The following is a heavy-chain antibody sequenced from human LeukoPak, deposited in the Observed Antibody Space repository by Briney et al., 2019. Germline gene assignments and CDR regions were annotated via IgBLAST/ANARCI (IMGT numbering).Heavy chain of an antibody. V-gene: IGHV4-39*02. CDR2: IYYSGST. J-gene: IGHJ6*02. D-gene: IGHD2-15*01. CDR3: AREQVAASDYYYYGMDV. CDR1: GGSISSSSYY. Sequence: SETLSLTCTVSGGSISSSSYYWGWIRQPPGKGLEWIGSIYYSGSTYYNPSLKSRVTISVDTSKNQFSLKLSSVTAADTAVYYCAREQVAASDYYYYGMDVWGQGTTVTVSS.